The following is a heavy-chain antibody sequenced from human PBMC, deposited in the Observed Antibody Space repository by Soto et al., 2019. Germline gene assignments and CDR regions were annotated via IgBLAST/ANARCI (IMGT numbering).Heavy chain of an antibody. CDR3: ARQTDPSYYYGSYGMDV. CDR2: IYPGDYDT. J-gene: IGHJ6*02. CDR1: GYSFTSYC. Sequence: PGESLKTSCKGSGYSFTSYCIGWVRQIPGKGLEWMGIIYPGDYDTRYSPSFQGQVTISADKSISTAYLQWSSLKASDTAMYYCARQTDPSYYYGSYGMDVWGQGTTVTVSS. D-gene: IGHD3-10*01. V-gene: IGHV5-51*01.